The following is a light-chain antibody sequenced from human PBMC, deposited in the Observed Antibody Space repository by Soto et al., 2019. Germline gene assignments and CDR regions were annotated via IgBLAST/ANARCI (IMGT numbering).Light chain of an antibody. CDR3: QQYSDSSGA. V-gene: IGKV1-33*01. CDR1: QDIRNY. J-gene: IGKJ1*01. Sequence: DIQMTQSPSSLSASVGDRVTITCQASQDIRNYLNWYQQKPGKAPKVLISLASTLESGVPSRFSGSGSGTDFTLTISSLQPDDFATYYCQQYSDSSGAFGQGTKVDI. CDR2: LAS.